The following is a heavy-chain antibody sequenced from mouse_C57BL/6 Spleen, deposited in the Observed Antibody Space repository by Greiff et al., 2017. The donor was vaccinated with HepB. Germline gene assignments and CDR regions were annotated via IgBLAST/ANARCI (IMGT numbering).Heavy chain of an antibody. CDR2: INPYNGGT. Sequence: EVQLQQSGPVLVKPGASVKMSCKASGYTFTDYYMNWVKQSHGKSLEWIGVINPYNGGTSYNQKFKGKATLTVDKSSSTAYMELNSLTSEDSAVYYCARRWDYYVSSSFDYWGQGTTLTVSS. V-gene: IGHV1-19*01. CDR3: ARRWDYYVSSSFDY. CDR1: GYTFTDYY. J-gene: IGHJ2*01. D-gene: IGHD1-1*01.